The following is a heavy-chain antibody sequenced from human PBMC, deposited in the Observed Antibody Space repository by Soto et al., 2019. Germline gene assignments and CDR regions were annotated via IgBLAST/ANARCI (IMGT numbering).Heavy chain of an antibody. D-gene: IGHD3-3*01. CDR3: ARDYDFWSGYLRDYYYYGMDV. V-gene: IGHV3-11*01. CDR2: ISSSGSTI. J-gene: IGHJ6*02. Sequence: PGGSLRLSCAASGFTFSDYYMSWIRQAPGKGLEWVSYISSSGSTIYYADSVKGRFTISRDNAKNSLYLQMNSLRAEGTAMYYCARDYDFWSGYLRDYYYYGMDVWGEGTKVTVS. CDR1: GFTFSDYY.